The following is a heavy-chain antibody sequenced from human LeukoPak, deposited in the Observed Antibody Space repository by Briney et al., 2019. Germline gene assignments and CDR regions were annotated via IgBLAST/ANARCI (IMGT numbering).Heavy chain of an antibody. CDR1: GYTFTNFD. Sequence: ASVKVSCKASGYTFTNFDINWVRQAPGQGLERMGWINPNSGNTGYAQKFQGRVTMTMNTSITTAYMELSSLISEDTAVYYCARGPQWRGDSYYIDVWGRGTTVTVSS. J-gene: IGHJ6*03. V-gene: IGHV1-8*01. CDR3: ARGPQWRGDSYYIDV. CDR2: INPNSGNT. D-gene: IGHD6-19*01.